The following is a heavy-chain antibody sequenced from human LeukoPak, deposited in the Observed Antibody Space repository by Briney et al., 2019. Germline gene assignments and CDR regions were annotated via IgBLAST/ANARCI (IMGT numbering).Heavy chain of an antibody. Sequence: ASVKVSCKASGYTFTGYYMHWVRQAPGQGLEWMGWINPNSGGTNYAQKFQGRVTMTRDTSISTAYMELSRLRSDDTAVYYCARDHPPSYSSGCPNSFDPWGQGTLVTVSS. V-gene: IGHV1-2*02. J-gene: IGHJ5*02. CDR1: GYTFTGYY. CDR2: INPNSGGT. D-gene: IGHD6-19*01. CDR3: ARDHPPSYSSGCPNSFDP.